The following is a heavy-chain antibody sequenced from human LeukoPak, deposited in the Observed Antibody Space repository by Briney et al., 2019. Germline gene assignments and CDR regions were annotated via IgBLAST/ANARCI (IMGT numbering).Heavy chain of an antibody. Sequence: PSETLPLTCTVSGDSLSSHYWSWIRQAPGKGLEWIGYIYYSGRTNYSPSLKSRVTISVDTSKNQFSLKLSSVTAADTAVYYCARDYGDYGFDYWGQGTLVTVSS. CDR2: IYYSGRT. D-gene: IGHD4-17*01. V-gene: IGHV4-59*08. CDR3: ARDYGDYGFDY. J-gene: IGHJ4*02. CDR1: GDSLSSHY.